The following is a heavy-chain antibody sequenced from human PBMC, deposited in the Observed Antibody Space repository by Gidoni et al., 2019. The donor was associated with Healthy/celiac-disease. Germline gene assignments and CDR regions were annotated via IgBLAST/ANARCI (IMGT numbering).Heavy chain of an antibody. CDR1: VFSFVTYA. J-gene: IGHJ5*02. CDR2: ISGTGGIT. CDR3: AKYPSIWWWNWFDP. D-gene: IGHD2-21*01. V-gene: IGHV3-23*01. Sequence: EVLLLESGGGLVQPGGSMRLASSAPVFSFVTYALSWFRLAPGKGLEWASAISGTGGITYYADYVKGRFTISRDNSKNTLYLQMNSLRAEDTAVYYCAKYPSIWWWNWFDPWGQGTLVTVSS.